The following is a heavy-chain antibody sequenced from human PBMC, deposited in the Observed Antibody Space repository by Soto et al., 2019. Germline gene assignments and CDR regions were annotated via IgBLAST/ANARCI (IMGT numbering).Heavy chain of an antibody. CDR3: ARDLWGYCGTDCSPLDV. CDR1: GGSISRYY. CDR2: MYNTGST. D-gene: IGHD2-21*02. J-gene: IGHJ6*02. Sequence: PSETLSLTCTVSGGSISRYYWSWIRQPPGKGLEWIGYMYNTGSTVYNPSFKSRVTISVDTSKNQFSLKLNSVTAADTAVYYCARDLWGYCGTDCSPLDVWGQGTTVTVSS. V-gene: IGHV4-59*01.